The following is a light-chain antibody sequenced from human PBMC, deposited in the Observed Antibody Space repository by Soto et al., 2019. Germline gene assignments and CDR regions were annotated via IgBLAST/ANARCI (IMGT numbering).Light chain of an antibody. CDR2: DAS. CDR1: QSISGS. J-gene: IGKJ3*01. Sequence: DIQMTQSPSTLSASVGDRVTIPCRAIQSISGSLAWYQQSPGKAPKLLIYDASSLESGVPSRLSGSGSGTEFTITIGGLQPDEFAAYYFQQYSGDDLFTFGPGTIVDIK. V-gene: IGKV1-5*01. CDR3: QQYSGDDLFT.